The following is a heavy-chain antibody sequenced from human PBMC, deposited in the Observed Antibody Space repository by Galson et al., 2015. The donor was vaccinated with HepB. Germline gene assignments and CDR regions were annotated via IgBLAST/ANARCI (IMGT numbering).Heavy chain of an antibody. J-gene: IGHJ4*02. CDR1: GFTLRNYG. Sequence: SLRLSCAASGFTLRNYGMHWVRQAPGKGLEWVAYIRYDGTNKYHADPVKGRFTISRDDSKNTLFLHMSSLRPEDTAVYYCVKDIQFDYWGQGTLVTVSS. CDR3: VKDIQFDY. V-gene: IGHV3-30*02. CDR2: IRYDGTNK.